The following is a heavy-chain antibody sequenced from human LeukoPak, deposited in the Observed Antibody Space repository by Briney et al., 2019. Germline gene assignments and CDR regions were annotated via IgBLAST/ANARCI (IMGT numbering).Heavy chain of an antibody. CDR2: INHSGST. V-gene: IGHV4-34*01. Sequence: PSETLSLTCAVYGGSFSGYYWSWIRQPPGKGLEGIGEINHSGSTNYNPSLKSRVTISVDTSKNQFSLKLSSVTAADTAVYYCARSQGPRKWLQSPYFDYWGQGTLVTVSS. D-gene: IGHD5-12*01. CDR1: GGSFSGYY. CDR3: ARSQGPRKWLQSPYFDY. J-gene: IGHJ4*02.